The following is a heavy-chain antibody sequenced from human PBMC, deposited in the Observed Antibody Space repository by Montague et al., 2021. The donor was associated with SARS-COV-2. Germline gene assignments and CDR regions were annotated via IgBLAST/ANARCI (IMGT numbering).Heavy chain of an antibody. CDR2: IYCSGST. D-gene: IGHD6-13*01. Sequence: SETLSLTCTVSGGSISSSSYYWGWIRQPPGKGLEWIGSIYCSGSTYYNPSLKSRVTISVDTSKNQFSLKLSSVTAADTAVYYCARDQWQQLAPGVYYYYGMDVWGQGTTVTVSS. CDR3: ARDQWQQLAPGVYYYYGMDV. CDR1: GGSISSSSYY. J-gene: IGHJ6*02. V-gene: IGHV4-39*07.